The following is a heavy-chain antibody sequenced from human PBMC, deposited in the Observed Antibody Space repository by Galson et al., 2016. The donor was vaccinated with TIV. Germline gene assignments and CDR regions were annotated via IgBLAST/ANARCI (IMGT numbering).Heavy chain of an antibody. J-gene: IGHJ6*02. V-gene: IGHV3-23*01. D-gene: IGHD1-26*01. CDR3: ARGPTTRRGYYGLDI. Sequence: SLRLSCAASGFSLSDYAMTWVRQAPGKGLEWVSDISGRGGTTHYADSVKGRFTISRDNSKNTLYLHMISLRAEDTALYYCARGPTTRRGYYGLDIWGQGTTVTVSS. CDR2: ISGRGGTT. CDR1: GFSLSDYA.